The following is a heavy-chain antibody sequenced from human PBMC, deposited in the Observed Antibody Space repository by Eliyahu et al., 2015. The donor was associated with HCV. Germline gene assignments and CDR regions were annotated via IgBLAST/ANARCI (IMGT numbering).Heavy chain of an antibody. CDR3: ARANVVVPAALPYYYYGMDV. D-gene: IGHD2-2*01. J-gene: IGHJ6*02. CDR2: IYYSGST. V-gene: IGHV4-31*03. Sequence: QVQLQESGPGLVKPSQTLSLTCTVSGGSIXSGGYYWSWXRQHPGKGLEWIGYIYYSGSTYYNPSLKSRVTISVDTSKNQFSLKLSSVTAADTAVYYCARANVVVPAALPYYYYGMDVWGQGTTVTVSS. CDR1: GGSIXSGGYY.